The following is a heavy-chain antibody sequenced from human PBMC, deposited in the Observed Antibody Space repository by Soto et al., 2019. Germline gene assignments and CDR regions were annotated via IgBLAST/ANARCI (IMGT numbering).Heavy chain of an antibody. D-gene: IGHD3-3*01. J-gene: IGHJ4*02. CDR1: GFTFSSYA. Sequence: GGSLRLSCAASGFTFSSYAMSWVRQAPGKGLEWVSAISGSGGSTYYADSVKGRFTISRDNSKNTLYLQMNSLRAEDTAVYYCAKAPITIFGVLTRHNDNGGKETLVTV. CDR3: AKAPITIFGVLTRHNDN. CDR2: ISGSGGST. V-gene: IGHV3-23*01.